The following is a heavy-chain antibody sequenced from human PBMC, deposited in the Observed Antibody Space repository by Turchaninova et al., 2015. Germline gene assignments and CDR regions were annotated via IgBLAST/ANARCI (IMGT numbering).Heavy chain of an antibody. CDR1: GYSFTSYW. D-gene: IGHD5-12*01. Sequence: EVQLVQSGAEVKKPGESLRISCKGSGYSFTSYWISWVRQMPGKGLEWLGRIAPGDSYTNDGPSSHGPVPISAEKSISTAYLPVSSLKASDTAMYYCARHDGYGYYFDYWGQGTLVTVSS. CDR3: ARHDGYGYYFDY. J-gene: IGHJ4*02. CDR2: IAPGDSYT. V-gene: IGHV5-10-1*03.